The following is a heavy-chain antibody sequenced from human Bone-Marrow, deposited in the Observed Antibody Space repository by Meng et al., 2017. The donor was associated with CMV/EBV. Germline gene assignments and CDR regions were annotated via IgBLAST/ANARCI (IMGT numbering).Heavy chain of an antibody. Sequence: GESLKISCAASGFTFSSYAMHWVRQAPGKGLEWVAVISYDGSNKYYADSVKGRFTISRDNSKNTLYLQMNSLRAEDTAVYYCARGLYCSSTSCYRFYYYYGMDVWGQGTKVTVS. J-gene: IGHJ6*02. CDR2: ISYDGSNK. V-gene: IGHV3-30-3*01. CDR1: GFTFSSYA. CDR3: ARGLYCSSTSCYRFYYYYGMDV. D-gene: IGHD2-2*01.